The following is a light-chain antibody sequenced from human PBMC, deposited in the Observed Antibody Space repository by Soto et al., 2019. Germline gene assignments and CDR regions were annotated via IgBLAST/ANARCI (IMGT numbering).Light chain of an antibody. CDR2: ATS. J-gene: IGKJ4*01. CDR1: QGISSY. V-gene: IGKV1-9*01. Sequence: DIQLTQSPSFLSASVGDRVTITCRASQGISSYLAWYQQKAGKAPNLLIYATSTLETGVPSRFSGSGSGTGFTLTINSLQPEDFATYFCQQHNSYPLTFGGGTKVEIK. CDR3: QQHNSYPLT.